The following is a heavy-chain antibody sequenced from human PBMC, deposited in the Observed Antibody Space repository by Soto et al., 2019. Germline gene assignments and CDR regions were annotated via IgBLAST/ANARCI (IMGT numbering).Heavy chain of an antibody. V-gene: IGHV4-59*01. J-gene: IGHJ4*02. D-gene: IGHD4-17*01. Sequence: SETLSLTCTVSGGSISSYYWSWIRQPPGKGLEWIGYIYYSGSTNYNPSLKSRVTISVDASKNQFSLKLSSVTAADTAVYYCARLYGDCRFFDFWRQGTLDIVSS. CDR1: GGSISSYY. CDR3: ARLYGDCRFFDF. CDR2: IYYSGST.